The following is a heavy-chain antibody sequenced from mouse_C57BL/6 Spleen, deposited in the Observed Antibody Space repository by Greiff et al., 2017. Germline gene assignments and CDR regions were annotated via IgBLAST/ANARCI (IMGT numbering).Heavy chain of an antibody. CDR1: GYTFTSYW. J-gene: IGHJ2*01. CDR2: LYPSGSFT. CDR3: ARGGIYYGTSYYCDS. Sequence: QVQLQQPGAELVMPGASVKLSCKASGYTFTSYWMPWVKQRPGQGLEWIGELYPSGSFTTYNQKFKGKSTFTVDKSSSTAYMQLSSLTSEGSAVYYCARGGIYYGTSYYCDSWGQGTTLTVSS. D-gene: IGHD2-1*01. V-gene: IGHV1-69*01.